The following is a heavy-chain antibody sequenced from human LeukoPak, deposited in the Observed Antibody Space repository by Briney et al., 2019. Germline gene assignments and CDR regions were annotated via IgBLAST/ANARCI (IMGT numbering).Heavy chain of an antibody. Sequence: ASVRVSCKASGYTFTGYYMHWVRQAPGQGLEWMGWINPNSGGTNYAQKFQGRVTMTRDTSISTAYMELSRLRSDDTAVYYCAREDVVVPGPVDYWGQGTLVTVSS. CDR3: AREDVVVPGPVDY. CDR2: INPNSGGT. J-gene: IGHJ4*02. CDR1: GYTFTGYY. D-gene: IGHD2-2*01. V-gene: IGHV1-2*02.